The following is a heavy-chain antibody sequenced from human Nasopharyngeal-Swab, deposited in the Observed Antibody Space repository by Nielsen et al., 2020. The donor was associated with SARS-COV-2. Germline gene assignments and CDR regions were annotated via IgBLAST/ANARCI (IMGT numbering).Heavy chain of an antibody. D-gene: IGHD2/OR15-2a*01. J-gene: IGHJ4*02. CDR2: ISHTGRAI. Sequence: GESLKISCLTSGFLFSSYTMNWVRQAPGKGLEWVASISHTGRAIFYADSVKVRFTISRDNAMNSVYLQMSGLRAEDTALYYCVRVTFANYGLDYWGQGTPVTVSS. CDR1: GFLFSSYT. V-gene: IGHV3-21*01. CDR3: VRVTFANYGLDY.